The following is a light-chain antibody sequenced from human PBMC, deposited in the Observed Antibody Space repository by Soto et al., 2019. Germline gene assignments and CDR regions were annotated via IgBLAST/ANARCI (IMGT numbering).Light chain of an antibody. CDR2: DVS. V-gene: IGLV2-14*01. CDR1: NSDGGGYNY. J-gene: IGLJ2*01. CDR3: SSQTSSSTRVV. Sequence: QSALTQPASVSGSPGQSITISCTGTNSDGGGYNYVSWYQQHQGKAHKLLIYDVSNRPSGVSNRFSASKSGNTAALTISGLQPEDEAEYYCSSQTSSSTRVVFGGGTKLTVL.